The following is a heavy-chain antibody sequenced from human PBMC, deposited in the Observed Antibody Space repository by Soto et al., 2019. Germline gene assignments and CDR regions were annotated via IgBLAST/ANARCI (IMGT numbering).Heavy chain of an antibody. CDR2: IYPSDSDS. CDR3: ARLSISDSFHFDY. V-gene: IGHV5-51*01. CDR1: GYTFTSYW. Sequence: GESLKISCKGSGYTFTSYWIGWVRQMPGKGLEWMGIIYPSDSDSRYSPSFQGQATISADKSTSTSYLQWSSLKASDTAMYYCARLSISDSFHFDYWGQGTLVTVSS. J-gene: IGHJ4*02. D-gene: IGHD2-15*01.